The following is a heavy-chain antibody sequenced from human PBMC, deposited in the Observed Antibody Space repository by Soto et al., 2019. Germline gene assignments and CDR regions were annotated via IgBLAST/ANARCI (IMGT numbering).Heavy chain of an antibody. Sequence: QVQLVQSRGEVKKPGASVKVSCKTSGYSFTTYGISWVRQAPGQGLEWMGWISGYNGNTNYAQNLQGRVTMTTDTSTSTAYMELRSLRSDDTAVYYCAREGPAPYYYYGMDVWGQGSTFTV. CDR2: ISGYNGNT. CDR1: GYSFTTYG. CDR3: AREGPAPYYYYGMDV. V-gene: IGHV1-18*01. J-gene: IGHJ6*02.